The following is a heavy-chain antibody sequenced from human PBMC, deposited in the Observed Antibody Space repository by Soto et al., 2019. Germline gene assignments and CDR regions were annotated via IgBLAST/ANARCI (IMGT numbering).Heavy chain of an antibody. CDR1: GYTFTSYG. J-gene: IGHJ3*02. CDR2: ISAYNGNT. V-gene: IGHV1-18*01. Sequence: QVQLVQSGAEVKKPGASVKVSCKASGYTFTSYGISWVRQAPGQGLEWMGWISAYNGNTNYAQKLQGRVTMTTDTSTSTAYMELRGLRTDDTAVYYCARDRWHIVVVTAMGGAFDIWGQGTMVTVSS. CDR3: ARDRWHIVVVTAMGGAFDI. D-gene: IGHD2-21*02.